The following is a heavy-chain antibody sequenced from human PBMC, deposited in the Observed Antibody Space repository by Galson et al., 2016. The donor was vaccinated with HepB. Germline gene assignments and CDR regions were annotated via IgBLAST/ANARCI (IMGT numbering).Heavy chain of an antibody. D-gene: IGHD3-10*01. Sequence: SVKVSCKASGGAFQSYAITWVRQAPGQGLEWMGWIIPLPGTVYYAQNFQGRVTITPVASVRTVHMELCSLRSDDPAVSFCARDGGLWFTRGVIIPDLHYVMDVWGQGTTVTVSS. V-gene: IGHV1-69*11. CDR3: ARDGGLWFTRGVIIPDLHYVMDV. CDR1: GGAFQSYA. CDR2: IIPLPGTV. J-gene: IGHJ6*02.